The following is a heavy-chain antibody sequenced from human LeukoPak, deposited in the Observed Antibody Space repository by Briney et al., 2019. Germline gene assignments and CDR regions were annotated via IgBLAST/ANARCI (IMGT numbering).Heavy chain of an antibody. CDR3: ARGVDSAIDW. CDR2: INGDGRDK. J-gene: IGHJ4*02. Sequence: GGSLRLSCAASGFTFSSYWMNWVRQAPGKGLEWVANINGDGRDKYYVGSVRGRFTISRDNADIALYLQMNSLRGDDTAVYYCARGVDSAIDWWGQGTLVTVSS. D-gene: IGHD3-9*01. V-gene: IGHV3-7*01. CDR1: GFTFSSYW.